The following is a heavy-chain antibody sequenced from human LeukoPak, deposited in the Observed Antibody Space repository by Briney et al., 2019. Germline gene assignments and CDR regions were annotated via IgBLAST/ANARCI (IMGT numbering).Heavy chain of an antibody. CDR3: VRGPYGDQPLDY. CDR1: GCSFTSYW. CDR2: IYPGDSDT. D-gene: IGHD4-17*01. Sequence: GESLKISCKGSGCSFTSYWIGWVRQMPGKGLEWMGIIYPGDSDTRYSPSFQGQVTISADKSISTAYLQWSSLRASDTGKYYCVRGPYGDQPLDYWGQGTVVTVSS. J-gene: IGHJ4*02. V-gene: IGHV5-51*01.